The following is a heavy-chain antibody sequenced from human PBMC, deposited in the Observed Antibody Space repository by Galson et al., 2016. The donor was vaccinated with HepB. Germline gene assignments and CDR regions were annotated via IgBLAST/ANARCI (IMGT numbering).Heavy chain of an antibody. CDR3: AKGSNGWTKFIDF. CDR2: ITGSDGSK. V-gene: IGHV3-23*01. D-gene: IGHD6-19*01. Sequence: SLRLSCAASGFTFTNYAMSWVRQAPGKGLEWVSGITGSDGSKRYADSVKGRFIISRDNSQNTLYLQMDSLRAEDTAVYYCAKGSNGWTKFIDFCGQGTLVTVSS. CDR1: GFTFTNYA. J-gene: IGHJ4*02.